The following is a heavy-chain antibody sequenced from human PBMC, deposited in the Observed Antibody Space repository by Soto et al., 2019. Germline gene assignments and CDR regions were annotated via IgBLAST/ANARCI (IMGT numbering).Heavy chain of an antibody. D-gene: IGHD2-2*01. CDR2: INAGNGNT. V-gene: IGHV1-3*01. CDR3: ARDGGYCSSTSCSVPFDY. CDR1: GYTFTSYA. J-gene: IGHJ4*02. Sequence: ASVKVSCKASGYTFTSYAMHWVRQAPGQGLEWMGWINAGNGNTKYPQKFQGRVTITRDTSASTAYMELSSLRSEDTAVYYCARDGGYCSSTSCSVPFDYWGQGTLVTVSS.